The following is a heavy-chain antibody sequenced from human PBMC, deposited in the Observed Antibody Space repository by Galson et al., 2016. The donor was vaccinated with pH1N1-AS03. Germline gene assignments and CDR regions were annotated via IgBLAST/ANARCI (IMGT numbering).Heavy chain of an antibody. CDR2: TNSDGRDT. Sequence: SLRLSCAVSGFIFSHYWMYWVRQAPGKGLEWVSRTNSDGRDTYYADSVKGRFTISRNNAKNTLFLQMNSLRVDDTALYYCARVLVGAAGCDYWGQGTLVTVSS. V-gene: IGHV3-74*01. D-gene: IGHD2-15*01. CDR3: ARVLVGAAGCDY. J-gene: IGHJ4*02. CDR1: GFIFSHYW.